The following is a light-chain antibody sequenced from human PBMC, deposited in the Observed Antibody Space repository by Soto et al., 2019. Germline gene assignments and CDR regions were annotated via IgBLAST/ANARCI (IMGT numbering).Light chain of an antibody. J-gene: IGKJ5*01. V-gene: IGKV3-15*01. CDR3: QQRSNWPIT. Sequence: EIVMTQSPVTLSASPGESATLSCRASQSVDNNVAWYQQKPGQAPRLLIVGASARAAGVPARFSGSASGTEFTLTISSLEPEDFAVYYCQQRSNWPITFGQGTRLEIK. CDR2: GAS. CDR1: QSVDNN.